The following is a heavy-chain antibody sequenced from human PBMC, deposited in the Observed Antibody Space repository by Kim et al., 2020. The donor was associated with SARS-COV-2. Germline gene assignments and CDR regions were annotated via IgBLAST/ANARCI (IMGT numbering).Heavy chain of an antibody. CDR2: TYYRSKWYN. CDR1: GDSVSSNSAA. CDR3: ARDYGDYVENALDI. Sequence: SQTLSLTCAISGDSVSSNSAAWNWIRQSPSRXLEXLXRTYYRSKWYNDXAVSVXSRITINPDTSKNQFSLQLNSXTPXXTXXXYCARDYGDYVENALDIW. D-gene: IGHD4-17*01. J-gene: IGHJ3*02. V-gene: IGHV6-1*01.